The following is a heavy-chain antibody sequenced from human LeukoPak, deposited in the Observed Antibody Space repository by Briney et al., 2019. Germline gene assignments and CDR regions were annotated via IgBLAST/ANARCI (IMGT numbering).Heavy chain of an antibody. CDR2: INHSGST. D-gene: IGHD3-10*01. Sequence: SETLSLTCAVYGVSFSGYYWSWIRQPPGKGLEWIGEINHSGSTNYNPSLKSRVTISVDTSKNQFSLKLSSVTAADTAVYYCARGPERELFSPFDYWGQGTLVTVSS. J-gene: IGHJ4*02. CDR3: ARGPERELFSPFDY. V-gene: IGHV4-34*01. CDR1: GVSFSGYY.